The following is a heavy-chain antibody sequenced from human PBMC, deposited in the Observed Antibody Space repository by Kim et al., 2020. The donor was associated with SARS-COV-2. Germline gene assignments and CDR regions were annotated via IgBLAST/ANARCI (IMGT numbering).Heavy chain of an antibody. Sequence: GVSLRLSCAASGFTFSSYSMNWVRQAPGKGLEWVSSISSSSSYIYYADSVKGRFTISRDNAKNSLYLQMNSLRAEDTAVYYCARGEGGAIPFGEDYWGQGTLVTVSS. J-gene: IGHJ4*02. V-gene: IGHV3-21*04. CDR1: GFTFSSYS. D-gene: IGHD3-10*01. CDR2: ISSSSSYI. CDR3: ARGEGGAIPFGEDY.